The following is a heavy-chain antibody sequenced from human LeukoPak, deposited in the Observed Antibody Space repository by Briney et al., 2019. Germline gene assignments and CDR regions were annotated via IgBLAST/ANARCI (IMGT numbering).Heavy chain of an antibody. Sequence: GGSLRLSCAASGFTFSSYGMHWVRQAPGKGLEWVAFIRYDGSNKYYADSVKGRFTISRDNSKNTLYLQMNSLRAEDTAVYHCARVATGKGYPFDYWGQGTLVTVSS. CDR3: ARVATGKGYPFDY. D-gene: IGHD1-1*01. CDR1: GFTFSSYG. CDR2: IRYDGSNK. V-gene: IGHV3-30*02. J-gene: IGHJ4*02.